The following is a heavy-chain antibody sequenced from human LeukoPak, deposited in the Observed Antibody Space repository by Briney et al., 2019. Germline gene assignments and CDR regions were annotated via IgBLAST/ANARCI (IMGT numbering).Heavy chain of an antibody. V-gene: IGHV3-48*03. D-gene: IGHD1/OR15-1a*01. CDR1: GFIFSSYE. Sequence: QPGGSLRLSCAGSGFIFSSYEMNWVRQAPGKGLEWVSYISSGGTTIYYADSVKGRFTISRDNTKNSLYLEMNSLRGEDTAVYYCARNFGSQQFDYWGQGTLVTVSS. J-gene: IGHJ4*02. CDR2: ISSGGTTI. CDR3: ARNFGSQQFDY.